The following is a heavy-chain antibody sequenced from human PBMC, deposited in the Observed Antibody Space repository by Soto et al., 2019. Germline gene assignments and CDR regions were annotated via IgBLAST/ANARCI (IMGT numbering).Heavy chain of an antibody. CDR1: GFTFSSYS. CDR3: ASWEYSGSYYRLIDY. CDR2: ISSSSSTI. Sequence: EVQLVESGGGLVQPGGSLRLSCAASGFTFSSYSMNWVRQAPGKGLEWVSYISSSSSTIYYADSVKGRFTISRDNAKNSLYLQMNSLRDEDTAVYYCASWEYSGSYYRLIDYWGQGTLVTVSS. D-gene: IGHD1-26*01. J-gene: IGHJ4*02. V-gene: IGHV3-48*02.